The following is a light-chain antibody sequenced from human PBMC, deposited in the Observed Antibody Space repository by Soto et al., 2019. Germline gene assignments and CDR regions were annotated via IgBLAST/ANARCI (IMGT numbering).Light chain of an antibody. CDR1: SSDVGGYNS. V-gene: IGLV2-14*03. CDR3: SSYSTVGAYA. J-gene: IGLJ1*01. CDR2: DVS. Sequence: QSALTQPASVSGSPGQSIAISCTGTSSDVGGYNSASWYQQHPGKAPKLLIYDVSNRPSGVSNRFSGSKSGNTASLTISGLHAEDEADYYGSSYSTVGAYAFGTGTKLTVL.